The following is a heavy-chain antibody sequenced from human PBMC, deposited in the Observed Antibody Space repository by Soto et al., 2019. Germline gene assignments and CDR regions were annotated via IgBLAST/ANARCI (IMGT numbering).Heavy chain of an antibody. J-gene: IGHJ1*01. D-gene: IGHD3-22*01. V-gene: IGHV3-53*01. Sequence: EVQLVESGGGLIQPGGSLRLSCAASGFTVSSNYMSWVRQAPGKGLEWVSVIYYADSVKGRFTISRDNSKNTLYLQMNSLRAEDTAVYYCARDRVESGYPEYFQHWGQGTLVTVSS. CDR3: ARDRVESGYPEYFQH. CDR1: GFTVSSNY. CDR2: I.